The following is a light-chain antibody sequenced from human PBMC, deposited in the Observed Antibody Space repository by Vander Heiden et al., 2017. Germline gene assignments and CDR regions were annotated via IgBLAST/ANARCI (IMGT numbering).Light chain of an antibody. V-gene: IGKV3-20*01. Sequence: EIVLTQSPGTLSLSPGERATLSCRAGQSVSSSYLAWYQQKPGQAPRLLIYGASSRATGIPDRFSGSVSGTDFTLTISRLEPEDFAVYYCQQYGSSPPVTFGQGTRLEIK. CDR2: GAS. CDR3: QQYGSSPPVT. J-gene: IGKJ5*01. CDR1: QSVSSSY.